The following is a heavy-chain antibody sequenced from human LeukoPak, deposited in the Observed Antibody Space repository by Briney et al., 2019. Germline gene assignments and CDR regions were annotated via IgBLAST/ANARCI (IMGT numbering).Heavy chain of an antibody. D-gene: IGHD2-15*01. J-gene: IGHJ6*03. CDR2: IHHSGST. CDR1: GGSITRSNW. CDR3: ARALYLGCYDV. V-gene: IGHV4-4*02. Sequence: PSETLSLTCAVSGGSITRSNWWSWVRQPPGKGLEWIGEIHHSGSTNFNPSLKSRVTISTDRSKYQLSLKLASVTAADTAIYYCARALYLGCYDVWGKGTTIAVSS.